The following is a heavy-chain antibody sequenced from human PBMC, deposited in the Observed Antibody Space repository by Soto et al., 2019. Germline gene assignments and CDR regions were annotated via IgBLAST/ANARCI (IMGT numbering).Heavy chain of an antibody. CDR3: ARVLTGRTLGYCSGGSCYGGFSFDY. CDR2: IIPILGIA. J-gene: IGHJ4*02. Sequence: QVQLVQSGAEVKKPGSSVKVSCKASGGTFSSYTISWVRQAPGHGLEWMGRIIPILGIANYAQKFQGKVTITADKTTSTAYRELRSLRSEDTAVYYCARVLTGRTLGYCSGGSCYGGFSFDYWGQGTLVTVSS. D-gene: IGHD2-15*01. CDR1: GGTFSSYT. V-gene: IGHV1-69*02.